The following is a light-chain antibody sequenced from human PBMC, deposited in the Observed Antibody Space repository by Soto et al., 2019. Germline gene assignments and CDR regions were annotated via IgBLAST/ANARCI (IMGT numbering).Light chain of an antibody. J-gene: IGLJ3*02. V-gene: IGLV2-14*01. CDR1: SSDVGGYNY. CDR2: AVS. CDR3: SSYTSSSILV. Sequence: QSVLTQPASVSGSPGQSITISCTGTSSDVGGYNYVSWYQQHPGKAPKLMIYAVSNRPSGVSSRFSGSKSGNTASLTISGLQAEDEADYYCSSYTSSSILVFGGGTKLTVL.